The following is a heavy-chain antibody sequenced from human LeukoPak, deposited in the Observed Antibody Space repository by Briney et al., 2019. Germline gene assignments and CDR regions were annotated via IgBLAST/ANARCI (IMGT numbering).Heavy chain of an antibody. CDR2: ISSSSSYI. CDR3: AREPVDDYGDSYYFDY. CDR1: GFTFSSYS. V-gene: IGHV3-21*01. Sequence: PRGSLRLSCAASGFTFSSYSMNWVRQAPGKGLEWVSSISSSSSYIYYADSVKGRFTISRDNAKNSLYLQMNSLRAEDTAVYYCAREPVDDYGDSYYFDYWGQGTLVTVSS. D-gene: IGHD4-17*01. J-gene: IGHJ4*02.